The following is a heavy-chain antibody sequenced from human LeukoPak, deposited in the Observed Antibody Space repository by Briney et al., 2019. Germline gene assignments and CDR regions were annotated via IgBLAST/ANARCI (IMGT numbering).Heavy chain of an antibody. Sequence: GGSLRLSCATSGFIFSRYSMNWVRQVPGKGLEWVSSIGGTSRSIYHADSVKGRFTISRDNSKNTLYLQMNSLRAEDTAVYYCAKKTIVGATVDAFDIWGQGTMVTVSS. CDR2: IGGTSRSI. D-gene: IGHD1-26*01. J-gene: IGHJ3*02. CDR1: GFIFSRYS. CDR3: AKKTIVGATVDAFDI. V-gene: IGHV3-21*01.